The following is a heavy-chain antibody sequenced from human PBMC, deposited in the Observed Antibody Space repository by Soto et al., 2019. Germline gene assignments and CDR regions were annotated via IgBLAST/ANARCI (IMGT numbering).Heavy chain of an antibody. J-gene: IGHJ4*02. CDR1: GGSFSGYY. CDR3: ARGLRVVLLWFGEPNFDY. Sequence: SETLSLTCAVYGGSFSGYYWSWIRQPPGKGLEWIGEINHSGSTNYNPSLKSRVTISVDTSKNQFSLKLSSVTAADTAVYYCARGLRVVLLWFGEPNFDYWGQGTLVTVSS. D-gene: IGHD3-10*01. CDR2: INHSGST. V-gene: IGHV4-34*01.